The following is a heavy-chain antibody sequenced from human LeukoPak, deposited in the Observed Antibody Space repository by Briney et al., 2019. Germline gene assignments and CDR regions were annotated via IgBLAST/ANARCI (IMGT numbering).Heavy chain of an antibody. J-gene: IGHJ6*02. CDR3: ASEYQLLNYYYYGMDV. CDR2: IIPIFGIA. CDR1: GGTFSSYT. Sequence: SVKVSCKASGGTFSSYTISWVRQAPGQGLEWMGRIIPIFGIANYAQKFQGRVTITADKSTSTAYMDLSSLRSEDTAVYYCASEYQLLNYYYYGMDVWGQGTTVTVFS. D-gene: IGHD2-2*01. V-gene: IGHV1-69*02.